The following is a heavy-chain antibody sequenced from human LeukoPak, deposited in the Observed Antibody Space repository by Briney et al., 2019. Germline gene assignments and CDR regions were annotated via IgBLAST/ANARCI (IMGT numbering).Heavy chain of an antibody. V-gene: IGHV4-34*01. CDR1: GGSFSGYY. J-gene: IGHJ4*02. CDR2: INHSGST. Sequence: SETLSLTCAVYGGSFSGYYWSWIRQPPGKGLEWIGEINHSGSTNYNPSLKSRVTISVDTSKNQFSLKLSSVTAADTAVYYCARGRLWPTHHFDYWGQGTLVTVSS. D-gene: IGHD5-18*01. CDR3: ARGRLWPTHHFDY.